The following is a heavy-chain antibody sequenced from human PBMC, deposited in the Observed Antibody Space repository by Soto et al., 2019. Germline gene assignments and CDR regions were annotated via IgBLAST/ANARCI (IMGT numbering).Heavy chain of an antibody. CDR2: INPNSGGT. V-gene: IGHV1-2*02. CDR3: SKHPGYDLWSGYHLHYYSYGMDV. Sequence: ASVKVSCKASGYTFTGYYMHGVRQAPGQGLEWMGWINPNSGGTNYAQKFKGRVTMTRDTYISTAYMDLSRLRSDDTAVDYCSKHPGYDLWSGYHLHYYSYGMDVWGQGTTVT. D-gene: IGHD3-3*01. CDR1: GYTFTGYY. J-gene: IGHJ6*02.